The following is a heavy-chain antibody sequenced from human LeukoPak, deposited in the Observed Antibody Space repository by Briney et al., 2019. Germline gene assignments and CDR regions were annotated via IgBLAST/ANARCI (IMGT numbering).Heavy chain of an antibody. CDR1: GGSISSNNW. Sequence: SETLSLTCAVSGGSISSNNWWGWVRQPPGKGLEWIGEIYHSGSPNYNPSLKSRVTISVDKSRNHFSLNLSSVTAADTAVYYCARVNINNWHSCDYWGQXTLVTVSS. D-gene: IGHD1-1*01. J-gene: IGHJ4*02. CDR3: ARVNINNWHSCDY. V-gene: IGHV4-4*02. CDR2: IYHSGSP.